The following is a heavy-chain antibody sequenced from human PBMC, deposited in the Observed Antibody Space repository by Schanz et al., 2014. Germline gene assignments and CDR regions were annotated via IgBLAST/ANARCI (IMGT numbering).Heavy chain of an antibody. J-gene: IGHJ5*02. D-gene: IGHD3-22*01. CDR3: AREVGLYDRGWFDP. V-gene: IGHV1-69*04. Sequence: QVQLVQSGAEVKKPGASVKVSCKASGYTFISYGINWVRQAPGQGLEWMGRIISILGIPNYAQKFQGRVTFTADKSTSTAYMELSSLRSEDTAVYYCAREVGLYDRGWFDPWGQGTLVTVSS. CDR1: GYTFISYG. CDR2: IISILGIP.